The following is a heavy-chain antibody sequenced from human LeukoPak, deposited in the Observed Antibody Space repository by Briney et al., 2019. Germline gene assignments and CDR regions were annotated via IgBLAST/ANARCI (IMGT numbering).Heavy chain of an antibody. V-gene: IGHV3-48*03. J-gene: IGHJ4*02. D-gene: IGHD3-22*01. CDR2: ITSSGGAK. Sequence: GGSLRLTCAASGFTFSNYELNWVRQAPGKGLEWLSYITSSGGAKYYADSVRGRFVISRDNAKNLPYLQMNSLRAVDTAVYYCARGLPNYYERSGYLYLWGQGTRVTVST. CDR1: GFTFSNYE. CDR3: ARGLPNYYERSGYLYL.